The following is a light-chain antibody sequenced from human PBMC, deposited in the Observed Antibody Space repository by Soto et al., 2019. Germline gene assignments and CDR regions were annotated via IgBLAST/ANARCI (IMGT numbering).Light chain of an antibody. CDR3: QEYNNWPPMNT. CDR1: QSVSSN. CDR2: GAS. Sequence: EIVMTQSPATLSASPGERATLSCTASQSVSSNLAWYQQKPGQAPRLLIYGASTRATGIPARFSGSGSGPEFTLTISSLESEDFAVYYCQEYNNWPPMNTFGQGAKLEIK. V-gene: IGKV3-15*01. J-gene: IGKJ2*01.